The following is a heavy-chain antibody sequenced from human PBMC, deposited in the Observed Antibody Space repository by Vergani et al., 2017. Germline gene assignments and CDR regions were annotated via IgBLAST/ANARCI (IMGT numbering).Heavy chain of an antibody. J-gene: IGHJ2*01. CDR3: ARRCSSTACSGDWYFDL. D-gene: IGHD2-2*01. Sequence: EVQLVESGGGLVQPGGSLRLSCAASGFTFSSYWMSWVRQAPGKGLEWVANIKQDGSEKYYVDSVKGRFTISRDNSKNTLYLQMNSLRAGDTAMYYCARRCSSTACSGDWYFDLWGRGTLVTVSS. CDR1: GFTFSSYW. V-gene: IGHV3-7*01. CDR2: IKQDGSEK.